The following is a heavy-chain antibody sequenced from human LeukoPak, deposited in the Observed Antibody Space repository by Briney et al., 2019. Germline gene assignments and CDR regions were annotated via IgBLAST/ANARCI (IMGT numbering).Heavy chain of an antibody. Sequence: SGGSLRLSCAASGFTFSSYAMSWVRQAPGKGLEWVSAISGSGGSTYYADSVKGRFTISRDNSKNTLYLQMNSLRAEDTAVYYCARVLLWFGEFRGDFDYWGQGTLVTVSS. CDR1: GFTFSSYA. CDR3: ARVLLWFGEFRGDFDY. J-gene: IGHJ4*02. V-gene: IGHV3-23*01. D-gene: IGHD3-10*01. CDR2: ISGSGGST.